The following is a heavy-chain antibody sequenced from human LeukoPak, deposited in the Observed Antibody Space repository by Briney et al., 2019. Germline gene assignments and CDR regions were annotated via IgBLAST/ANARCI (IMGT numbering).Heavy chain of an antibody. CDR2: IHPGDSDT. Sequence: GESLKISCKGSGYSFAHYWIGWVRQMPGKGLEWMGIIHPGDSDTRYSPSFQGQVRFSGGRFISTAYLQWDNLEVSDTAMYYCVRLPYYDSSGPDHWGQGTLVTVSS. D-gene: IGHD3-22*01. V-gene: IGHV5-51*01. J-gene: IGHJ5*02. CDR1: GYSFAHYW. CDR3: VRLPYYDSSGPDH.